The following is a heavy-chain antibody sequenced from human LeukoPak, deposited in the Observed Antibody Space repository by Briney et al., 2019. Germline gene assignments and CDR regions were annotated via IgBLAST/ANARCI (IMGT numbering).Heavy chain of an antibody. D-gene: IGHD6-6*01. J-gene: IGHJ4*02. CDR1: RFTFSSYW. CDR2: IKQDGSEK. CDR3: ARVIVAARALLTDY. Sequence: GGSLRLSCAASRFTFSSYWMSWVRQAPGKGPEWVANIKQDGSEKYYVDSVKGRFTISRDNAKNSLYLQMSSLRAEDTAVYYCARVIVAARALLTDYWGQGTLVTVSS. V-gene: IGHV3-7*03.